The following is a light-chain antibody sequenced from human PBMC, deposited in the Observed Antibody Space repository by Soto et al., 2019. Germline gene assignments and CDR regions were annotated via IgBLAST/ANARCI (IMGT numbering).Light chain of an antibody. CDR1: QRIRSW. CDR2: DAS. J-gene: IGKJ1*01. CDR3: QQYNSYSEA. V-gene: IGKV1-5*01. Sequence: DTQMTHSLSTLSASRRDRVTITCLASQRIRSWLAWYQQKPGKAPKLLIYDASSLESGVPSRFSGSGSGTEFTLTISSLQPDDFATYYCQQYNSYSEAFGQGTMV.